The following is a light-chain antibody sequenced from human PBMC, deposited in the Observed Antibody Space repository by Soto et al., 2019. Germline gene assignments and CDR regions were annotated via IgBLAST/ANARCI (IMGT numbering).Light chain of an antibody. CDR3: QQYGNSPQIT. J-gene: IGKJ5*01. CDR1: QSVGRNY. V-gene: IGKV3-20*01. CDR2: AAS. Sequence: EIVLTQSPGTLSLSPGEGATLSCRASQSVGRNYLAWYQQKPGQAPRLLIYAASSRATGIPDRFSGSGSGTDFTLTISRLEPEDFAVYFCQQYGNSPQITFGQGTRLEIK.